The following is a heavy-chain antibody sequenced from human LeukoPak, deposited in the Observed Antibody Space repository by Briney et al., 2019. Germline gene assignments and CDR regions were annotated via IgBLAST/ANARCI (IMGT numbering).Heavy chain of an antibody. Sequence: SETLSLXCSVSGGSVRSKSDYWGWVRQPPGKGLEWIGSFYYRGNTYYNPSLKSRVTIFVDTSNNEFSLRVNSVTAADTATYFCARHAYGDSRGIYYYIDVWGKGTTVIVS. CDR3: ARHAYGDSRGIYYYIDV. CDR1: GGSVRSKSDY. D-gene: IGHD1-14*01. CDR2: FYYRGNT. V-gene: IGHV4-39*01. J-gene: IGHJ6*03.